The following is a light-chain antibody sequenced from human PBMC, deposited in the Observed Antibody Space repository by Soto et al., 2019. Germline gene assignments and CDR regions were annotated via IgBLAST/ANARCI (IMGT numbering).Light chain of an antibody. Sequence: QSVLTQPRSVSGSPGQSVTISCIGPTIDVDSSNYVSWYQQHPGKAPKLMIYDVSERPSGVPDRFSGSKSGSTASLTISGLQAEDEADYYCCSYATTFYVFGSGTKGTVL. CDR1: TIDVDSSNY. CDR3: CSYATTFYV. J-gene: IGLJ1*01. V-gene: IGLV2-11*01. CDR2: DVS.